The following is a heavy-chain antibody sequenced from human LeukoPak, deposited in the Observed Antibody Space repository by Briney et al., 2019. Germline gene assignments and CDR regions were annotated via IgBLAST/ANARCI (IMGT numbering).Heavy chain of an antibody. CDR2: IYSGGST. V-gene: IGHV3-53*01. CDR3: ARVSGDFWSGYPYYFDC. D-gene: IGHD3-3*01. J-gene: IGHJ4*02. CDR1: GFTFSSYS. Sequence: GGSLRLSCAASGFTFSSYSMNWVRQAPGKGLEWVSVIYSGGSTYYADSVKGRFTISRDNSKNTLYLQMNSLRAEDTAVYYCARVSGDFWSGYPYYFDCWGQGTLVTVSS.